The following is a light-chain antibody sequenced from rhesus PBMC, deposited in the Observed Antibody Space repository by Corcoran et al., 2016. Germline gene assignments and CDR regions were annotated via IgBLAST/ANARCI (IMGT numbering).Light chain of an antibody. J-gene: IGKJ2*01. V-gene: IGKV1-74*01. CDR2: KAS. CDR3: QHGYGTPYS. CDR1: ENVNNY. Sequence: DIQMTQSPSSLSASVGDRVTITCRASENVNNYLNWYQQQPGKAPKLLIYKASTLQGGVPSRFSGSGSGTDYTFTISSLQPEDVATYYCQHGYGTPYSFGQGTKVEIK.